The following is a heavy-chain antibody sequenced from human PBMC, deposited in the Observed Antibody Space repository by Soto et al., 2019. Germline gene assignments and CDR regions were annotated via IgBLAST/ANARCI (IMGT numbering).Heavy chain of an antibody. CDR2: IYHSGIT. CDR3: ARNVRYYIDY. CDR1: GGSISSGNW. Sequence: SETLSLTCAVSGGSISSGNWWSWVRQSPGKELEWIGEIYHSGITNYNPSPKSRVTISVDNSENQLSLSLNSVTAADTAVYYCARNVRYYIDYWGQGTLVTVSS. J-gene: IGHJ4*02. V-gene: IGHV4-4*02.